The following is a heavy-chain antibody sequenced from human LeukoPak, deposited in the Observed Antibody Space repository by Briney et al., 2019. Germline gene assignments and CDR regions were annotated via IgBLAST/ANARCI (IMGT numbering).Heavy chain of an antibody. CDR1: GFTFSNAW. CDR3: TTDLFPYGRFWNYYGMDV. D-gene: IGHD3-3*01. J-gene: IGHJ6*02. CDR2: IKSKTDGGTT. V-gene: IGHV3-15*07. Sequence: PGGSLRLSCAASGFTFSNAWMNWVRQAPGKGLKWVGRIKSKTDGGTTDYAAPVKGRFTISRDDSKNTLYLQMNSLKTEDTAVYYCTTDLFPYGRFWNYYGMDVWGQGTTVTVSS.